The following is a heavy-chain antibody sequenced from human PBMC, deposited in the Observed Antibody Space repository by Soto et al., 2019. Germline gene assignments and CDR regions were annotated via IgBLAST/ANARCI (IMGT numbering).Heavy chain of an antibody. CDR1: GGSFCGYY. D-gene: IGHD2-15*01. V-gene: IGHV4-34*01. CDR2: INHTGSI. Sequence: SETLSLTCAVYGGSFCGYYWSWIRQPPGKGLEWIGEINHTGSINYNPSLKTRVTMSVDTSKNQFSLKLSSMTAADTALYYCARGLTTLNRGNWFDPWGQGTLVTVSS. CDR3: ARGLTTLNRGNWFDP. J-gene: IGHJ5*02.